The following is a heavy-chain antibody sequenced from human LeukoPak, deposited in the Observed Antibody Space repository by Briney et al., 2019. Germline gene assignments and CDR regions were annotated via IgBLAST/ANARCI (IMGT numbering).Heavy chain of an antibody. V-gene: IGHV1-69*04. CDR2: IIPILGIA. Sequence: SVKVSCKASGGTFSSYAISWVRQAPGQGLEWMGRIIPILGIANYAQKFQGRVTITADKSTSTAYMELSSLRSEDTAVYYCARDESCGGDCFYYYCYGMDVWGQGTTVTVSS. J-gene: IGHJ6*02. CDR1: GGTFSSYA. D-gene: IGHD2-21*02. CDR3: ARDESCGGDCFYYYCYGMDV.